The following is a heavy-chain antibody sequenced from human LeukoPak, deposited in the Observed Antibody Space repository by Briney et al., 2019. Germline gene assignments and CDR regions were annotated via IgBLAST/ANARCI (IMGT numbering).Heavy chain of an antibody. Sequence: GGSLRLSCAASGFTFSTYAMSWVRQAPGKGLDWVSTISDGGSDTHYADSVKGRFTISRDNSKNTVHLQINSLRAEDTAVYYCAKALYGDYGRFDYWGQGTLVTVSS. V-gene: IGHV3-23*01. CDR3: AKALYGDYGRFDY. D-gene: IGHD4-17*01. J-gene: IGHJ4*02. CDR2: ISDGGSDT. CDR1: GFTFSTYA.